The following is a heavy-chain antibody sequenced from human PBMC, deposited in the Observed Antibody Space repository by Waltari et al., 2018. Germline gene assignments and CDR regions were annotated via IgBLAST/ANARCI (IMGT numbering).Heavy chain of an antibody. CDR1: GFTFSSYE. V-gene: IGHV3-48*03. J-gene: IGHJ4*02. D-gene: IGHD4-17*01. CDR2: ISSSGRTI. CDR3: ARVPPAPDYGDYGDGFDY. Sequence: EVQLVESGGGLVQPGGSLRLSCAASGFTFSSYEMHWVRQAPGKGLEWVSYISSSGRTIYYADSVKGRFTISRDNAKNSLYLQMNSLRAEDTAVYYCARVPPAPDYGDYGDGFDYWGQGTLVTVSS.